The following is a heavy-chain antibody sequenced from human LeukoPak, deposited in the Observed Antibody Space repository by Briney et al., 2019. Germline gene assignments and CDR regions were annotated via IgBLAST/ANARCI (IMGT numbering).Heavy chain of an antibody. Sequence: GRSLRLSCAASGFTFSSYAMHWVRQAPGKGLEWVAVISYDGSNKYYADSVKGRFTISRDNSKNTLYLQMNSPRAEDTAVYYCARARPNYGDPGEVQSAPLDYWGQGTLVTVSS. CDR1: GFTFSSYA. D-gene: IGHD4-17*01. J-gene: IGHJ4*02. CDR2: ISYDGSNK. CDR3: ARARPNYGDPGEVQSAPLDY. V-gene: IGHV3-30*04.